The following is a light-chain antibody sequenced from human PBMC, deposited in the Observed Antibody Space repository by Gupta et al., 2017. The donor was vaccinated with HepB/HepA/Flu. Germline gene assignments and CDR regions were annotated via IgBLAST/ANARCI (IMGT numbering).Light chain of an antibody. J-gene: IGKJ5*01. CDR3: MQALQTPST. Sequence: DLAMTQSPLSLPVTPGESASISCRSSQSLLHSNGFNYLDWYLQKPGQSPQLLIYLGSNRASGVPDRFSGSGSGTDFTLKISRVEAEDVGVYYCMQALQTPSTFGQGTRLEIK. CDR1: QSLLHSNGFNY. V-gene: IGKV2-28*01. CDR2: LGS.